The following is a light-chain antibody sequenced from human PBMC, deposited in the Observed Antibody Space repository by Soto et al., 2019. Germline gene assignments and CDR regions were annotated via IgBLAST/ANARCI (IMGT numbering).Light chain of an antibody. J-gene: IGLJ1*01. CDR3: AAWDDSLSVL. Sequence: QSVLTQPPSASGTPGQRVTISCSGSSSNIGSNYVYWYQQLPGTAPKLLIYRNNQRPSGVPDRFSGSKSGTSASLAISGLRSEDEADYYCAAWDDSLSVLFGTGTKVNVL. CDR1: SSNIGSNY. V-gene: IGLV1-47*01. CDR2: RNN.